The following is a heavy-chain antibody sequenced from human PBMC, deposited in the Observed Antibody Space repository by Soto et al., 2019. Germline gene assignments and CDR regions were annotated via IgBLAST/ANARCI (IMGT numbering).Heavy chain of an antibody. Sequence: PGGSLRLSCVGSGFTFSSYGLHWVRQAPGKGLEWVSSISSRSSYIYYADSVKGRFTISRDNAKRSLFLQMNTLRAEDTAMYYCASGWQLKDYYAMDVWGQGTTVTAP. CDR2: ISSRSSYI. V-gene: IGHV3-21*01. CDR3: ASGWQLKDYYAMDV. CDR1: GFTFSSYG. J-gene: IGHJ6*02. D-gene: IGHD1-1*01.